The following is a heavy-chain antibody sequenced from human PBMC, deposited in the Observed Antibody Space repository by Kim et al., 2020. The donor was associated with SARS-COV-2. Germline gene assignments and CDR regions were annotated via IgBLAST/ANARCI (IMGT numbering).Heavy chain of an antibody. CDR1: GYTFTSYA. CDR2: INAGNGNT. CDR3: ARDGYCSSTSCYRPYYYYMDV. V-gene: IGHV1-3*01. Sequence: ASVKVSCKASGYTFTSYAMHWVRQAPGQRLEWMGWINAGNGNTKYSQKFQGRVTITRDTSASTAYMELSSLRSEDTAVYYCARDGYCSSTSCYRPYYYYMDVWGKGTTVTVSS. D-gene: IGHD2-2*03. J-gene: IGHJ6*03.